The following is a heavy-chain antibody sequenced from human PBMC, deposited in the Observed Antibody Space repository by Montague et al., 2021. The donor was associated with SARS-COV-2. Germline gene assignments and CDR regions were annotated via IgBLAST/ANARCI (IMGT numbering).Heavy chain of an antibody. V-gene: IGHV4-59*07. CDR1: GGSISSYY. J-gene: IGHJ3*02. CDR3: ARGSGWMGNAFDI. Sequence: SDTLSHTRTVSGGSISSYYWSWIRQPPGKGLEWIGYIYYSGSTNXNPSLKSRVTISVDTSKNQFSLKLSSVTAADTAVYYCARGSGWMGNAFDIWGQGTMVTVSS. D-gene: IGHD6-19*01. CDR2: IYYSGST.